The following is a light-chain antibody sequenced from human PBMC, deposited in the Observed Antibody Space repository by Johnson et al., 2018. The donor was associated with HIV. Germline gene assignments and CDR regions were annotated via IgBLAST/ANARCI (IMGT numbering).Light chain of an antibody. CDR2: END. V-gene: IGLV1-51*02. CDR1: SSNIGSNY. Sequence: QSVLTQPPSVSAAPGQKVTISCSGSSSNIGSNYVSWYQQFPGAAPKLLMYENDKRPSGIPDRFSGSKSGTSATLGITGLQTGDEADYYCGTWDSSLSAGVFGTGTKVTVL. J-gene: IGLJ1*01. CDR3: GTWDSSLSAGV.